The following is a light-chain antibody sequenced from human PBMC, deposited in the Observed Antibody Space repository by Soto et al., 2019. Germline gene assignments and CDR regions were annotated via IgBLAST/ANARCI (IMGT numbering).Light chain of an antibody. CDR2: WAS. CDR3: QQYYNFPIT. V-gene: IGKV4-1*01. J-gene: IGKJ5*01. CDR1: QSVLSSSNNRNY. Sequence: DIVMTQSPDSLAVSLGERATINCKSSQSVLSSSNNRNYLAWFQQKPGQPPKALIFWASTRESGVPDRISGSGSGTDFTLTISSLQAEDVAVYYGQQYYNFPITFGQGTRLEI.